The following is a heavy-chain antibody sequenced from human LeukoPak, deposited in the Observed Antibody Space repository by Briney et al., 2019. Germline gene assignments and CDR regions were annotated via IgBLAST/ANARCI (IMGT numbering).Heavy chain of an antibody. V-gene: IGHV3-48*02. J-gene: IGHJ4*02. Sequence: GRSLRLSCAASGFTFSSYGMHWVGQAPGKGLEGVSYISSSSSTIYYADSVKGRFTISRDNAKNSLYPQMNSLRDEDTAVYYCARPVTDGGVYFDYWGQGTLVTVSS. CDR2: ISSSSSTI. CDR3: ARPVTDGGVYFDY. CDR1: GFTFSSYG. D-gene: IGHD4-17*01.